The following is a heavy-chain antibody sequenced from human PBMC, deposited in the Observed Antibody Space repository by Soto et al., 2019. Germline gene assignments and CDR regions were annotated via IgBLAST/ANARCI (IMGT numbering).Heavy chain of an antibody. CDR3: ARGVYGSGNYYTGPSAFDI. CDR1: GGTLSDHG. CDR2: TIPVFNTA. J-gene: IGHJ3*02. Sequence: QVQLEQSGAEVKKPGSSVKVSCKASGGTLSDHGVAWLRQAPGQGLEWMGGTIPVFNTAKYAQKFQGRVTGTADKFTNIAYMELRSLRSDDTAFYFCARGVYGSGNYYTGPSAFDIWGQGTMVIVSS. D-gene: IGHD3-10*01. V-gene: IGHV1-69*06.